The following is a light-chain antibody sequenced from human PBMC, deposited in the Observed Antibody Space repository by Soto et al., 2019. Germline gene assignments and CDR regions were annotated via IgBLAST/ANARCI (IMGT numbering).Light chain of an antibody. V-gene: IGLV2-14*01. Sequence: QSVLTQPASVSGSPGQSITVSCTGTSNDVGSYNYVSWYQQYPGRVPKLLIYMVSNRASGVSNRFSGSKSGNTASLTISGLQAEDEADYFCTSPTPGSLYVFGTGTKVTVL. CDR1: SNDVGSYNY. CDR3: TSPTPGSLYV. J-gene: IGLJ1*01. CDR2: MVS.